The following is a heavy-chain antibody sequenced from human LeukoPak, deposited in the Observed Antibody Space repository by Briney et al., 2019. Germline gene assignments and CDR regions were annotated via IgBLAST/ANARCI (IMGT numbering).Heavy chain of an antibody. V-gene: IGHV4-39*07. CDR2: IYYSGST. Sequence: SETLSLTCTVSGGSISSSSYYWGWIRQPPGKGLEWIGSIYYSGSTYYNPSLKSRVTISVDTSKNQFSLKLSSVTAADTAVYYCARESTIVVVPAAQIDYWGQGTLVTVSS. CDR3: ARESTIVVVPAAQIDY. CDR1: GGSISSSSYY. D-gene: IGHD2-2*01. J-gene: IGHJ4*02.